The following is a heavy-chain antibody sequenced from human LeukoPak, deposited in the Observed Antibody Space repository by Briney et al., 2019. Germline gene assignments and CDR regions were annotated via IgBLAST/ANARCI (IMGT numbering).Heavy chain of an antibody. Sequence: PSETLSLTCTVSGGSFSNYFWTWITQPPGKELEWIGEISLSGTIKYNPSLKSRVTISVDTSKNQFSLKLSTVTAADTAVYYCALSTTTVTTRTLDYWGQGALVIVSS. V-gene: IGHV4-34*01. CDR1: GGSFSNYF. CDR2: ISLSGTI. J-gene: IGHJ4*02. CDR3: ALSTTTVTTRTLDY. D-gene: IGHD4-17*01.